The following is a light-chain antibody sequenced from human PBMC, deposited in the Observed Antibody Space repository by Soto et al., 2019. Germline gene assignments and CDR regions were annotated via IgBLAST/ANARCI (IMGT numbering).Light chain of an antibody. V-gene: IGKV3D-20*01. CDR2: DAS. J-gene: IGKJ2*01. CDR1: KSVSSSY. Sequence: EIVLTQSPATLSLSPGERATLSCGASKSVSSSYLAWYQQKPGLAPRLLIYDASSRATGIPDRFRGSGSGTYFSRTISRLEPEDFAVYYWQQYGSSLYTFGQGTKLESK. CDR3: QQYGSSLYT.